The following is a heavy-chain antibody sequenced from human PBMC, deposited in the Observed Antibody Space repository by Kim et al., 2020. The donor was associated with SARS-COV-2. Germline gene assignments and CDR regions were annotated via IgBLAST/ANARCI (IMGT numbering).Heavy chain of an antibody. CDR3: AKGDPGSSDY. V-gene: IGHV3-30*18. CDR1: GFTFSSYG. J-gene: IGHJ4*02. D-gene: IGHD3-10*01. CDR2: ISYDGSTK. Sequence: GGSLRLSCAASGFTFSSYGMHWVRQAPGKGLEWVAVISYDGSTKYYADSVKGRFIIFRDNSKNTLYLQMNSLRAVDTVVYYCAKGDPGSSDYWCQGTLLT.